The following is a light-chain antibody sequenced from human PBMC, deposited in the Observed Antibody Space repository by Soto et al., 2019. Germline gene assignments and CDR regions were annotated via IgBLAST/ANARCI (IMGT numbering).Light chain of an antibody. CDR1: QGIKTY. CDR2: AAC. Sequence: DIQLTQSPSFLSASVGDRVTITCRASQGIKTYLAWYQQKPGKAPNLLIYAACTLESGVPSRFSGSGSETGFTLTISSLQPEDFATYYCQHLYSYPITFGQGTRLEIK. CDR3: QHLYSYPIT. J-gene: IGKJ5*01. V-gene: IGKV1-9*01.